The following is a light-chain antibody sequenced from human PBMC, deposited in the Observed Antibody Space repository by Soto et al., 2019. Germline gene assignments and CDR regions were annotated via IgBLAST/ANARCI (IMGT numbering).Light chain of an antibody. V-gene: IGKV1-5*01. CDR3: QHYDSYPIT. J-gene: IGKJ5*01. CDR2: DAS. CDR1: QSISGW. Sequence: DIQMTQSPSTLSASVGDRVTITCRASQSISGWLAWYQQKPGKAPNLLIYDASSLESGVPSRFSGSGSGTEFTFTFSSLQPADFATYYCQHYDSYPITFGQGTRLEIK.